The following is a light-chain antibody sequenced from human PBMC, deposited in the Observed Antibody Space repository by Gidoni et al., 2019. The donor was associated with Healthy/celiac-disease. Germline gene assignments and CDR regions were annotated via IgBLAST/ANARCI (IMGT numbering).Light chain of an antibody. Sequence: DIQMTQSPSSLSASVGDRVTMTCQASQDISNYLNWYQPKPGKAPKLLIYDASNLETGVPSWFSGNGSQTDFTILISSLQPEEIVTYYCQQYGNHRSLTFGQGTRLEIK. J-gene: IGKJ5*01. V-gene: IGKV1-33*01. CDR2: DAS. CDR1: QDISNY. CDR3: QQYGNHRSLT.